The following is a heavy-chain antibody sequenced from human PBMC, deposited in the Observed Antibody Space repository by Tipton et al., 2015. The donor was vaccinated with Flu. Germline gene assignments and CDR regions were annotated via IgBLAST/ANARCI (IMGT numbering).Heavy chain of an antibody. CDR1: GYTFTDYY. CDR3: ARDRQPEGFDAFDL. D-gene: IGHD2-15*01. CDR2: INPNSGGT. J-gene: IGHJ3*01. Sequence: QLVQSGAEVKKPGASVKVSCKASGYTFTDYYIHWVRQAPGQGLEWMGWINPNSGGTNYAQKFQGWVTMTRDTSISTAYMELSRLTSDDTAVYYCARDRQPEGFDAFDLWGQGTMVTVSS. V-gene: IGHV1-2*04.